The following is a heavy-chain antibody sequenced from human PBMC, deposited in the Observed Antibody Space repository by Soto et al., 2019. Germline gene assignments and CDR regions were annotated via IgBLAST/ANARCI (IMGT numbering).Heavy chain of an antibody. D-gene: IGHD3-9*01. CDR2: VSDYNGNT. CDR3: ARDPLNAIWYGFDY. J-gene: IGHJ4*02. V-gene: IGHV1-18*04. CDR1: GYTFASYG. Sequence: ASVKVSCKTSGYTFASYGISWVRQAPGQGLEWMGWVSDYNGNTNYAQKLQGRVTMSTDTSTNTAYMELRSLRSDDTAVYYCARDPLNAIWYGFDYWGQGTLVTVSS.